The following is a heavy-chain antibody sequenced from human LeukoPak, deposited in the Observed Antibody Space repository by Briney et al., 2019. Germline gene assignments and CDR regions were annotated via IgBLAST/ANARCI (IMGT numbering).Heavy chain of an antibody. CDR3: ARGADSGYSIDN. Sequence: GGSLRLSCAASGFTFSNYWMHWVRQAPGKGLVWVSRINSDGRSTNYADSVKSRFTISRDNAKNTLYLQMNSLRAEDTAVYYCARGADSGYSIDNWGQGTVVSVSS. V-gene: IGHV3-74*01. J-gene: IGHJ4*02. D-gene: IGHD3-9*01. CDR2: INSDGRST. CDR1: GFTFSNYW.